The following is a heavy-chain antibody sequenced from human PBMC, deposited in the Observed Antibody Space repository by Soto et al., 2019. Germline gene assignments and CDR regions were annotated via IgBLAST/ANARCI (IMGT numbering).Heavy chain of an antibody. CDR1: GFTFSSYA. Sequence: EVQLLESGGGLVQPGGSLRLSCAASGFTFSSYAMSWVRQAAGKGLEWVSAISGSGGSTSYADSVKGRFTMSRDSSKNTLYLQMHSLRAEDTAVYYCAKDEVDRYSIPDYWGQGTLVTVSS. CDR2: ISGSGGST. V-gene: IGHV3-23*01. CDR3: AKDEVDRYSIPDY. D-gene: IGHD4-4*01. J-gene: IGHJ4*02.